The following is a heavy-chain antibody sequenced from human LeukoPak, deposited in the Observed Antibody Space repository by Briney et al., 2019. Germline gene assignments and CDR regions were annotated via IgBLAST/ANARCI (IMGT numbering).Heavy chain of an antibody. CDR1: GFTFSSYW. V-gene: IGHV3-7*01. CDR3: ARGDYVWGSYPLGY. D-gene: IGHD3-16*02. CDR2: IKQDGSEK. Sequence: GGSLRLSCAASGFTFSSYWMSWVRQAPWKGLEWVANIKQDGSEKYYVDSVKGRFTISRDNAKNSLYLQMNSLRAEDTAVYYCARGDYVWGSYPLGYWGQGTLVTVSS. J-gene: IGHJ4*02.